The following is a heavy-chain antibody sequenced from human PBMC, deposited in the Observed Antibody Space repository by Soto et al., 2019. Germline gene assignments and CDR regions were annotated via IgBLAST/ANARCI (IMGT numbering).Heavy chain of an antibody. V-gene: IGHV3-23*01. Sequence: GGSLRLSCAASGFTFSSYAMSWVRQAPGKGLEWVSAISGSGGSTYYADSVKGRFTISRDNSKNTLYLQMNSLRVEDTAVYYCAIFGDPLDFDYWGQGTLVTVSS. J-gene: IGHJ4*02. CDR1: GFTFSSYA. D-gene: IGHD3-16*01. CDR2: ISGSGGST. CDR3: AIFGDPLDFDY.